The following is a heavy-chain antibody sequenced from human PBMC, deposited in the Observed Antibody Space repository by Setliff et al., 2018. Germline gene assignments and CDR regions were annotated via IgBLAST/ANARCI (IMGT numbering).Heavy chain of an antibody. J-gene: IGHJ6*03. Sequence: PSETLSLTCTVSGDPMSSRRYYWAWIRQPAGKGLEWIGQIYTSWSTNYNPSLKSRVTIPLDTSNNQFSLSLNSVTAADTAVYYCARMSGFQYMDVWGKGTTVTVSS. CDR1: GDPMSSRRYY. D-gene: IGHD3-3*01. CDR2: IYTSWST. CDR3: ARMSGFQYMDV. V-gene: IGHV4-61*09.